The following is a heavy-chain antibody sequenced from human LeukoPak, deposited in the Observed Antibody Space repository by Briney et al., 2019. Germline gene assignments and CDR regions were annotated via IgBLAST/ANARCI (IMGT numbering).Heavy chain of an antibody. CDR1: GFTFSSYG. CDR3: ARDLALVFIDY. D-gene: IGHD3-9*01. CDR2: ISYDGSNK. V-gene: IGHV3-30*03. J-gene: IGHJ4*02. Sequence: GGSLRLSCAASGFTFSSYGMHWVRQAPGKGLEWVAVISYDGSNKYYADSVKGRFTISRDNAKNSLYLQMNSLRAEDTAVYYCARDLALVFIDYWGQGTLVTVSS.